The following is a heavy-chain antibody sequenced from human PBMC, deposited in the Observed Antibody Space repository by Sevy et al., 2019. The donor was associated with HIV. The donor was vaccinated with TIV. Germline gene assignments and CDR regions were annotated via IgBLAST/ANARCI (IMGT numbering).Heavy chain of an antibody. CDR1: GFTFTSYA. V-gene: IGHV3-23*01. D-gene: IGHD3-22*01. CDR2: IFRNFRGVDVT. CDR3: VGARYDSSGSFDALDI. Sequence: GGSLRLSCTTSGFTFTSYAMNWVRQAPGKGLEWVSTIFRNFRGVDVTYDADSVKGRFTISRDSSRNTLYLQMNSLRAEDTAVYYCVGARYDSSGSFDALDIWGQGTMVTVSS. J-gene: IGHJ3*02.